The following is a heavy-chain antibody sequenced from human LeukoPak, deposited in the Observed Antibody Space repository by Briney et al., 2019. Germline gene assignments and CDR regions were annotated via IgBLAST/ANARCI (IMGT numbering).Heavy chain of an antibody. CDR1: GFTFSSSA. D-gene: IGHD6-19*01. CDR2: MSNNGGYT. V-gene: IGHV3-23*01. CDR3: AKDLAMGSGWYSVYYYGMDL. J-gene: IGHJ6*02. Sequence: GGSLRLSYAASGFTFSSSAMSWVRQAPGKGLEWVSAMSNNGGYTYYADSVQGRFTISRDNSKSTLCLQMNSLRAEDTAVYYCAKDLAMGSGWYSVYYYGMDLWGQGTTVTVSS.